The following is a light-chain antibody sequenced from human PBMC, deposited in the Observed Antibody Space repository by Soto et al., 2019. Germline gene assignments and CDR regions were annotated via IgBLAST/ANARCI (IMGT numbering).Light chain of an antibody. J-gene: IGKJ2*01. V-gene: IGKV3-20*01. CDR3: QQFGSSYI. CDR1: QSVTSTF. Sequence: DIVLTQSPGTLSLSPGERATLSCRTSQSVTSTFLAWYQQKPGQAPRLLLYGASNRATGIPDRFSGSGSGTNFTLTINRLEPEDFAVYYCQQFGSSYIFGQGTKLEIK. CDR2: GAS.